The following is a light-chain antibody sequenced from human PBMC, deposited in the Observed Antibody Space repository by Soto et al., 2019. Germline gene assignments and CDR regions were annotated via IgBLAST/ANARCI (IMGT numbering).Light chain of an antibody. J-gene: IGLJ1*01. CDR2: SNN. V-gene: IGLV1-44*01. CDR3: AAWDDSLNGLV. Sequence: QSVLTQPPSVSAAPGQKVTISCSGSSSNIANDYVSWYQQLPGTAPKLLIYSNNQRPSGVPDRFSGSKSGTSASLAISGLQYEDEADYYCAAWDDSLNGLVFGTGTKLTVL. CDR1: SSNIANDY.